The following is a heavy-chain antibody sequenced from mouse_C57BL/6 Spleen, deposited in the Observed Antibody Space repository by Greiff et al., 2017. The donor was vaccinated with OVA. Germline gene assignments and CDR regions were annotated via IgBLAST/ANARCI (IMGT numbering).Heavy chain of an antibody. V-gene: IGHV1-50*01. CDR3: ARGVPYFDY. J-gene: IGHJ2*01. CDR1: GYTFTSYW. Sequence: QVQLQQPGAELVKPGASVKLSCKASGYTFTSYWMQWVKQRPGQGLEWIGEIDPSDSYTNYNQKFKGKATLTVDTSSSTASMQLSSLTSEDSAVYYCARGVPYFDYWGQGTTLTVSS. CDR2: IDPSDSYT.